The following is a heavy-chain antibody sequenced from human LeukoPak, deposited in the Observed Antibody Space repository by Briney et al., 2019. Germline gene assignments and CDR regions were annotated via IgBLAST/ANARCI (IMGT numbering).Heavy chain of an antibody. CDR3: ARDTRSYDSSGYYFFDF. J-gene: IGHJ4*02. D-gene: IGHD3-22*01. Sequence: PSETLSPTCTVSGASIRSYYCNWLRQPPGKGLEYIGYINYSGSTNSNPSLKSRATISMDTSKYHFSLKLSSVTAADTAVYFCARDTRSYDSSGYYFFDFWGQGTLVTVSS. CDR1: GASIRSYY. CDR2: INYSGST. V-gene: IGHV4-59*01.